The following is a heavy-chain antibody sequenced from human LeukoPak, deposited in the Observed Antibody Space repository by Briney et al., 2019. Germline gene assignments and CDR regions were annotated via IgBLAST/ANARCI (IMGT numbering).Heavy chain of an antibody. V-gene: IGHV3-23*01. J-gene: IGHJ6*02. CDR1: GFPFSSYP. CDR3: ARGLPNYYGMDV. Sequence: GGSLRLSCAGSGFPFSSYPISWVRQAPGKGLEWVSTISGSGGSTDYADSVKGRFTISRDNAKNTVYLQMNSLRTEDTAVYYCARGLPNYYGMDVWGQGTTVTVSS. CDR2: ISGSGGST.